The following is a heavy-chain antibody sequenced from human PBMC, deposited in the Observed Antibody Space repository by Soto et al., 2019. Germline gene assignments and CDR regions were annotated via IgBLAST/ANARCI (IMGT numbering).Heavy chain of an antibody. CDR3: AKXRSHYYDSSGYYSYFDY. CDR2: ISGSGGST. V-gene: IGHV3-23*01. J-gene: IGHJ4*02. Sequence: GGSLRLSCAASGFTFSSYAMSWVRQAPGKGLEWVSAISGSGGSTYYADSVKGRFTISRDNSKNTLYLQMNSLRAEDTAVYYCAKXRSHYYDSSGYYSYFDYWGQGTLVTVSS. D-gene: IGHD3-22*01. CDR1: GFTFSSYA.